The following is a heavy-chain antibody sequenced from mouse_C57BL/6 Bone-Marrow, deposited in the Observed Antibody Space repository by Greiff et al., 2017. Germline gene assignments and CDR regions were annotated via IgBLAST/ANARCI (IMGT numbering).Heavy chain of an antibody. J-gene: IGHJ3*01. Sequence: QVQLQQPGAELVKPGASVKLSCKASGYTFTSYWMHWVKQRPGQGLEWIGMIHPNSGSTNYNEKFKSKATLTVDKSSSTAYMQLSSLTSEDSAVDYCARGVEATMVTRGVAYWGQGTLVTVSA. CDR1: GYTFTSYW. CDR2: IHPNSGST. D-gene: IGHD2-2*01. V-gene: IGHV1-64*01. CDR3: ARGVEATMVTRGVAY.